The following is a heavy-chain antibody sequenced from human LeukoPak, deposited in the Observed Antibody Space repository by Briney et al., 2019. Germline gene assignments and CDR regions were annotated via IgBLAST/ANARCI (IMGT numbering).Heavy chain of an antibody. CDR1: GFTFSSYG. D-gene: IGHD6-13*01. J-gene: IGHJ4*02. CDR3: ANTGKRGSSSWYYFDY. CDR2: ISYDGSNK. V-gene: IGHV3-30*18. Sequence: GGSLRLSCAASGFTFSSYGMPWVRQAPGKGLEWVAVISYDGSNKYYADSVKGRFTISRDNSKNTLYLQMNSLRAEDTAVYYCANTGKRGSSSWYYFDYWGQGTLVTVSS.